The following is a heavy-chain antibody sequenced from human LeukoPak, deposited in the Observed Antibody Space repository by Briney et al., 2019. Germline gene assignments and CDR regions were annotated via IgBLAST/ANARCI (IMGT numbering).Heavy chain of an antibody. V-gene: IGHV3-23*01. CDR1: GFTFSNYA. CDR3: ARDRIPPSDNYYYYYYMDV. J-gene: IGHJ6*03. D-gene: IGHD3-9*01. Sequence: PGGSLRLSCAASGFTFSNYAMSWVRQAPGKGLEWVSAFSGSGGSTYYADSVKGRFTISRDNSKNTLYLQMNSLRAEDTAVYYCARDRIPPSDNYYYYYYMDVWGKGTTVTVSS. CDR2: FSGSGGST.